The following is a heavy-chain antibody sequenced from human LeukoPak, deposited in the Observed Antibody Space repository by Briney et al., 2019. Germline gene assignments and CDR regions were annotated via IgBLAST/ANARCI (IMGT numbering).Heavy chain of an antibody. CDR3: AGILVGATRFDY. J-gene: IGHJ4*02. CDR1: GGSISSYY. V-gene: IGHV4-34*01. D-gene: IGHD1-26*01. CDR2: INHSGST. Sequence: SETLSLTCTVSGGSISSYYWSWIRQPPGKGLEWIGEINHSGSTNYNSSLKSRVTISVDTSKNQFSLKLSSVTAADTAVYYCAGILVGATRFDYWGQGTLVTVSS.